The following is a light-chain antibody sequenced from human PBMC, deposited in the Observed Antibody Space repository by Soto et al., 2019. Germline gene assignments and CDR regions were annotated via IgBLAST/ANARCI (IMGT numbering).Light chain of an antibody. CDR3: SSFTTSFTVI. CDR2: DVI. Sequence: QSALTQPASVSGSPGQSITISCTGSNDDIGAYQYVSWYQHHPRKAPRLILYDVIDRPSGISSRFSGSKSDNSASLTISGLQAEDEADYYCSSFTTSFTVIFGGGTQLTVL. J-gene: IGLJ7*01. V-gene: IGLV2-14*01. CDR1: NDDIGAYQY.